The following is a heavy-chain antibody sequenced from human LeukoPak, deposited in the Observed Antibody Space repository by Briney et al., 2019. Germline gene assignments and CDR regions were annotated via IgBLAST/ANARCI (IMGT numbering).Heavy chain of an antibody. CDR3: ARDEWLGGRYYMDV. Sequence: PSETLSLTCTVSGGSISSGSYYWSWIRQPAGKGLEWIGRIYTSGSTNYNPSLKSRVTISVDTSKNQFSLKLSSVTAADTAVYYCARDEWLGGRYYMDVWGKGTTVTISS. J-gene: IGHJ6*03. D-gene: IGHD6-19*01. CDR2: IYTSGST. V-gene: IGHV4-61*02. CDR1: GGSISSGSYY.